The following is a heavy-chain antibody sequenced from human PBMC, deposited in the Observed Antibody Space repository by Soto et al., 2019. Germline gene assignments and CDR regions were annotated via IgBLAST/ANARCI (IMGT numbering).Heavy chain of an antibody. CDR3: AFFVFCISTSCYGGLFFGFFDY. D-gene: IGHD2-2*01. J-gene: IGHJ4*02. CDR2: IYYSGST. CDR1: GGSISSYY. Sequence: SETLSLTCTVSGGSISSYYWSWIRQPPGKGLEWIGYIYYSGSTNYNPSLKSRVTISVDTSKNQFSLKLSSVTAADTAVYYCAFFVFCISTSCYGGLFFGFFDYWGKETLVTVPS. V-gene: IGHV4-59*01.